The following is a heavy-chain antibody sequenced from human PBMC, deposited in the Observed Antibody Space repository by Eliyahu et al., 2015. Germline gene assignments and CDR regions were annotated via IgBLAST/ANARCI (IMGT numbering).Heavy chain of an antibody. Sequence: QVQLQESGPGLVKPSETLSLTCTVXGYSISXGYXXGWIRQPPGKGLEWXGSTYESGSPXYXPSLKSRVTISVDTSKNQFSLKLSSVTAADTAVYYCARSGVVITLWGQGTLVTVSS. J-gene: IGHJ4*02. CDR2: TYESGSP. CDR3: ARSGVVITL. V-gene: IGHV4-38-2*02. D-gene: IGHD3-3*01. CDR1: GYSISXGYX.